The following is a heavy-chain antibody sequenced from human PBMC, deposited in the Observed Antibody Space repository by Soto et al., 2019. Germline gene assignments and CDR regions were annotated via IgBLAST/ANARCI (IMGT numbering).Heavy chain of an antibody. CDR1: GGSISSGDYY. D-gene: IGHD5-18*01. Sequence: KTSETLSLTCTVSGGSISSGDYYWSWIRQSPGKGLEWIGYIYYTGSTYYNPSLKSRVTISLDTSKNQFSLKLSSVTAADTAVYYCAREHRGSSYRSHFDSWGQGTLVTVSS. V-gene: IGHV4-30-4*01. CDR3: AREHRGSSYRSHFDS. CDR2: IYYTGST. J-gene: IGHJ4*02.